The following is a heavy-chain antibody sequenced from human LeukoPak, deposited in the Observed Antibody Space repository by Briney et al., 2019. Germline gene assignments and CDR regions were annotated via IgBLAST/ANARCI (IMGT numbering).Heavy chain of an antibody. CDR2: IYYSGST. CDR3: AKGAYTTYFDS. Sequence: PSETLSLTCTVSGGSISSGDYYWSRIRQPPGKGLEWIGYIYYSGSTYYNPSLKSRVTISLDTSKNQLSLRLTSVTAADTAVYYCAKGAYTTYFDSWGPGALVTVSS. CDR1: GGSISSGDYY. D-gene: IGHD2-2*02. V-gene: IGHV4-30-4*01. J-gene: IGHJ4*02.